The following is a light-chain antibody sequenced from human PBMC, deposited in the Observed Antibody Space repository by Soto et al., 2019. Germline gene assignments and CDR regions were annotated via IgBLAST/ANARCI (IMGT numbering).Light chain of an antibody. J-gene: IGKJ1*01. Sequence: DIQMTQSPSSLAASVGDRVIITCRASQGVGNEVGWYQQKPGKASKRLIYAASTLQSGTPSRFSGSGSGTEFTLTISSLQPEDFATYFCSQHNAYPRTFGQGTRVEMK. V-gene: IGKV1-17*01. CDR1: QGVGNE. CDR2: AAS. CDR3: SQHNAYPRT.